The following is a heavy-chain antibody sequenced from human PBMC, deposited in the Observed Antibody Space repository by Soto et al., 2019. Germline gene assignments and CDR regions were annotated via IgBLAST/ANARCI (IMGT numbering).Heavy chain of an antibody. D-gene: IGHD3-22*01. CDR3: AKVPTYYYDSSGFDY. J-gene: IGHJ4*02. Sequence: GGSLRLSCAASGFTFSSYAMSWVRQAPGKGLEWVSAISGNGGSTYYADSVKGRFTISRDNSKNTLYLQMNSLRAEDTAVYYCAKVPTYYYDSSGFDYWGQGTLVTVSS. CDR2: ISGNGGST. V-gene: IGHV3-23*01. CDR1: GFTFSSYA.